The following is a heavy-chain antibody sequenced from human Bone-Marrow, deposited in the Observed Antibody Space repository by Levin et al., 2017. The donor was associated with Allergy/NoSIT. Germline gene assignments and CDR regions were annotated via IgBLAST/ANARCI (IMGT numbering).Heavy chain of an antibody. CDR2: IAHDGDSE. CDR3: AKAAAIGDFGGRGSYYRYGMDV. CDR1: GFTFSKYG. Sequence: GGSLRLSCIASGFTFSKYGVHWVRKAPGKGLEWVAVIAHDGDSENYLESVKGRFTISRDNINNIVYLQMNNLRIEDTATYYCAKAAAIGDFGGRGSYYRYGMDVWGRGTTVTVSS. D-gene: IGHD3-3*01. J-gene: IGHJ6*02. V-gene: IGHV3-30*18.